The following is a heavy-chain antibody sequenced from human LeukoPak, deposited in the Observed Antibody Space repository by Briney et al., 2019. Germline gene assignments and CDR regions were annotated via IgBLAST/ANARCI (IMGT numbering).Heavy chain of an antibody. D-gene: IGHD1/OR15-1a*01. CDR1: GFTFGDYA. V-gene: IGHV3-48*03. J-gene: IGHJ3*02. CDR3: ARENTEDAFDI. Sequence: GGSLRLSCTASGFTFGDYAMSWVRQAPGKGLEWVSYISSGGSPIYYADSVKGRFTISRDNAKNSLFLQMNSLRAEDTAVYYCARENTEDAFDIWGQGTMVTVSS. CDR2: ISSGGSPI.